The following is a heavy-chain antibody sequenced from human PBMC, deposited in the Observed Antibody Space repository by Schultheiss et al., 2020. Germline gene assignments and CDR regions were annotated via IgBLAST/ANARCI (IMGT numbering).Heavy chain of an antibody. V-gene: IGHV4-39*02. CDR1: GGAIGSSTYY. J-gene: IGHJ4*02. D-gene: IGHD5-18*01. Sequence: SETLSLTCTVSGGAIGSSTYYWGWIRQPPGKGLEWIGSIYYSGSTYYNPSLKSRVIISVDTSKNQFSLKLNSVTASDTAVYYCAREDTVMVANDYWGQGTLVTVSS. CDR3: AREDTVMVANDY. CDR2: IYYSGST.